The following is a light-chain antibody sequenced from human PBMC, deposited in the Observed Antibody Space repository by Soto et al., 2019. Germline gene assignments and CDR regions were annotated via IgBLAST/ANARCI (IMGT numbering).Light chain of an antibody. V-gene: IGKV1-13*02. CDR3: QQFNSYPL. CDR2: DAS. Sequence: AIQLTQSPSSLSASVGDRVTITCRASQGISSALAWYQQKPGKAPKLLIYDASSLESGVPSRFSGSGSGTYFTLTISSLQPEEFATYYCQQFNSYPLFGGGTKVEIK. J-gene: IGKJ4*01. CDR1: QGISSA.